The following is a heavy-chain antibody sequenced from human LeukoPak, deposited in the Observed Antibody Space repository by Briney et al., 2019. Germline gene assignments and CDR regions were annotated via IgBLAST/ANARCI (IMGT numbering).Heavy chain of an antibody. CDR3: TRYYDYVWGSYRCDY. D-gene: IGHD3-16*02. Sequence: GGSLRLSCTASGFTFGDYAMSWVRQAPGKGLEWVGFIRSKTYGGTTEYAASVKGRFTISRDDSKSIAYLQMNSLKTEDTAVYYCTRYYDYVWGSYRCDYWGQGTLVTVSS. J-gene: IGHJ4*02. CDR2: IRSKTYGGTT. V-gene: IGHV3-49*04. CDR1: GFTFGDYA.